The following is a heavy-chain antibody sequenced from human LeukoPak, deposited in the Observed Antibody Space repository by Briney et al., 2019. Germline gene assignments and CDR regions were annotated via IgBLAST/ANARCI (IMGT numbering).Heavy chain of an antibody. Sequence: ASVKVSCKASGGTFSSYAISWVRQAPGQGLEWMGRIIPIFGTANYAQKFQGRVTITTDESTSTAYMELSSLRSEDTAVYYCAREDSSGWYSNWFDPWGQGTLVTVSS. J-gene: IGHJ5*02. CDR3: AREDSSGWYSNWFDP. V-gene: IGHV1-69*05. D-gene: IGHD6-19*01. CDR2: IIPIFGTA. CDR1: GGTFSSYA.